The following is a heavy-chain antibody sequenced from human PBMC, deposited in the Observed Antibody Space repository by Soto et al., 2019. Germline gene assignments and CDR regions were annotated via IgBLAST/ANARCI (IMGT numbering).Heavy chain of an antibody. CDR1: GYTFTSYH. Sequence: GASVKVSCKTSGYTFTSYHINWVRQAPGQGLEWMGIINPSGGYTNFAQKFQGRVTVTRDTSTSTVYMELSSLRSEDTAVYYCARAVATKTAPIDYWGQGSLVTVSS. CDR2: INPSGGYT. J-gene: IGHJ4*02. D-gene: IGHD5-12*01. V-gene: IGHV1-46*01. CDR3: ARAVATKTAPIDY.